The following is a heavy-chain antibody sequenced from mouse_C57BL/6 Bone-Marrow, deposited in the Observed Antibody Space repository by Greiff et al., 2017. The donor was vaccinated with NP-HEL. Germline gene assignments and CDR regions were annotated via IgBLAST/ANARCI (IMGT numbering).Heavy chain of an antibody. V-gene: IGHV1-81*01. J-gene: IGHJ2*01. CDR3: ARFDYYGSRYGGY. D-gene: IGHD1-1*01. CDR2: IYPRSGNT. CDR1: GYTFTSYG. Sequence: VQLQQSGAELARPGASVKLSCKASGYTFTSYGISWVKQRTGQGLEWIGEIYPRSGNTYYNEKFKGKATLTADKSSSPAYMELRSLTSEDSAVYFCARFDYYGSRYGGYWGQGTTLTGAS.